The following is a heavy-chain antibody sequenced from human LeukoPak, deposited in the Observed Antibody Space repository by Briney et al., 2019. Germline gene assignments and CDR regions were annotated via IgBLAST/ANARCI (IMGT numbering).Heavy chain of an antibody. D-gene: IGHD3-10*01. J-gene: IGHJ3*02. CDR1: GGSFSGYY. CDR2: ISHTGST. CDR3: ARTPPGSDAFDI. V-gene: IGHV4-34*01. Sequence: SETLSLTCAVYGGSFSGYYWSWIRQPPGKGLEWIGEISHTGSTNYNPSLKSRLTISVDTSRKQFSLKLSSVTAADTAVYYCARTPPGSDAFDIWGQGTMVTVSS.